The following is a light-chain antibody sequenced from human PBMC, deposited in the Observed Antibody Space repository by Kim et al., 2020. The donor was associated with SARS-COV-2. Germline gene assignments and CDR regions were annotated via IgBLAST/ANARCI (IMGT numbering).Light chain of an antibody. CDR3: QHRSNWPPYS. CDR2: GAS. Sequence: EIVLTQSPGTLSLSPGERATLSCRASQSVSSSYLAWYQQKPGQAPRLLIYGASSRATGIPDRFSGSGSGTDFTLTISSLEPEDFAVYYCQHRSNWPPYSFGQGTKLEI. CDR1: QSVSSSY. J-gene: IGKJ2*03. V-gene: IGKV3D-20*02.